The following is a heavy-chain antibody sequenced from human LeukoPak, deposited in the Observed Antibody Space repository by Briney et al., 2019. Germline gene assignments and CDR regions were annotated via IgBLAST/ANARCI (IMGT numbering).Heavy chain of an antibody. Sequence: PSETLSLTCTVSGGSISSGDYYWSWIRQPPGKGLEWIGYIYYSGSTYYNPSLKSRVTISVDTSKNQFSLKLSSVTAADTAVYYCARDGSNYVFGYGMDVWGQGTTVTVSS. J-gene: IGHJ6*02. V-gene: IGHV4-30-4*01. D-gene: IGHD4-11*01. CDR1: GGSISSGDYY. CDR2: IYYSGST. CDR3: ARDGSNYVFGYGMDV.